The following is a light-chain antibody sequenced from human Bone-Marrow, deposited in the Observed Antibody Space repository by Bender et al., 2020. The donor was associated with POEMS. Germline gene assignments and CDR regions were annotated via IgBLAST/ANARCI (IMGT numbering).Light chain of an antibody. Sequence: SYELTQPSSVSVSPGQTVRITCSGHLLATNFVRWLQQRPGQAPLVVIYKNDQRPSEIPARFSGSKSGNTATLTISRVEAGDEADYYCQVWDISSDHPGVFGGGTKLTVL. CDR3: QVWDISSDHPGV. CDR1: LLATNF. CDR2: KND. J-gene: IGLJ2*01. V-gene: IGLV3-27*01.